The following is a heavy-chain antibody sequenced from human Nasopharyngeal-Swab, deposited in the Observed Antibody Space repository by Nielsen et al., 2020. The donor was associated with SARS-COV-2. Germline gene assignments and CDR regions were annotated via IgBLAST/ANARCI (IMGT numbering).Heavy chain of an antibody. J-gene: IGHJ3*01. CDR2: VSYDGINK. D-gene: IGHD6-6*01. Sequence: GGSLRLSCAASGFTFSAYAMSWVRQAPGKGLEWVAIVSYDGINKYYADSVEGRFTIFRVDSKNTLYLQMNSLRTDDTAVYYCARKPPSSGAFDLWGQGTMVSVSS. CDR3: ARKPPSSGAFDL. V-gene: IGHV3-30-3*01. CDR1: GFTFSAYA.